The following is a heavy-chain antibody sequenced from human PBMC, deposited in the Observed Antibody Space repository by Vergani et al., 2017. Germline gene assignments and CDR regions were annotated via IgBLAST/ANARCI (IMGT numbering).Heavy chain of an antibody. CDR1: GFTFSSYD. J-gene: IGHJ6*02. CDR2: IGTAGDT. CDR3: ARVGGRHYGGSLYYYYYGMDV. D-gene: IGHD4-23*01. Sequence: EVQLLESGGGLVQPGGSLRLSCAASGFTFSSYDMHWVRQATGKGLEWVSAIGTAGDTYYPGSVKGRFTISRENAKNSLYLQMNSLRAGDTAVYYCARVGGRHYGGSLYYYYYGMDVWGQGTTVTVSS. V-gene: IGHV3-13*01.